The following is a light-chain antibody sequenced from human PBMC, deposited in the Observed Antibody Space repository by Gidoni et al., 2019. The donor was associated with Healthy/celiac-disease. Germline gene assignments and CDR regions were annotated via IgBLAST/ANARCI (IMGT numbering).Light chain of an antibody. CDR2: AVS. CDR3: QQYDMSPWT. CDR1: QSITTSY. J-gene: IGKJ1*01. Sequence: EIVLTQSPGTLSLSPGERATLSCRASQSITTSYLAWYQQKPGQAPRLVMYAVSSRAAGIPDRFSGSGSGTDFTLTISRLEPEDFAVYYCQQYDMSPWTFGQGTKVEIK. V-gene: IGKV3-20*01.